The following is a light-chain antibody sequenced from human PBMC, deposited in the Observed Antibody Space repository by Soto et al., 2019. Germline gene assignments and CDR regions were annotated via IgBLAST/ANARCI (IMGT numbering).Light chain of an antibody. CDR1: SSDVGGYKF. CDR2: EVS. V-gene: IGLV2-14*01. Sequence: QSVLTQPASVSGSPGQSITISCTGTSSDVGGYKFVSWYQQHPGKAPKLMIYEVSNRPSGVSSRFSDSKSGNTASLTISGVQPEDEADYHCSSYTTIKTVVFGGGTKVTVL. CDR3: SSYTTIKTVV. J-gene: IGLJ2*01.